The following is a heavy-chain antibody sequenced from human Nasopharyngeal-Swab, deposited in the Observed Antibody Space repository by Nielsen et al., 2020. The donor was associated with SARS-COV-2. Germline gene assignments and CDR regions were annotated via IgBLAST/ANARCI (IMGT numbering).Heavy chain of an antibody. Sequence: GESLKISCAASGFAYNNYAMNWVRQAPGKVLEWVSVISGSGDTTYYADSVKGRFTISRDNSKNTLYLQMNSLTADDTAVYFCAKGRNRILVTGTLFDYWGQGTLVTVSS. D-gene: IGHD6-19*01. CDR1: GFAYNNYA. V-gene: IGHV3-23*01. CDR2: ISGSGDTT. J-gene: IGHJ4*02. CDR3: AKGRNRILVTGTLFDY.